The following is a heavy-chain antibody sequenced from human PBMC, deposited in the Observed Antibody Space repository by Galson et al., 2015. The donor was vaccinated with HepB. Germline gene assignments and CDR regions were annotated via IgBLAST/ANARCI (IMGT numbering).Heavy chain of an antibody. J-gene: IGHJ4*02. CDR1: GGTFSSYA. D-gene: IGHD3-22*01. Sequence: SVKVSCKASGGTFSSYAISWVRQAPGQGLEWMGGIIPIFGTANYAQKFQGRVTITADESTSTAYMELSSLRSEDTAVYYCARGHDSSGYYRYFGLYYWGQGTLVTVSS. V-gene: IGHV1-69*13. CDR2: IIPIFGTA. CDR3: ARGHDSSGYYRYFGLYY.